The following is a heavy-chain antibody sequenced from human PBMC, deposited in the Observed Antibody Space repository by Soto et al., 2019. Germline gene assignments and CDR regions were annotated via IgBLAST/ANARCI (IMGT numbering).Heavy chain of an antibody. D-gene: IGHD6-19*01. CDR2: IIPIFGTA. Sequence: QVQLVQSGAEVKKPGSSVKVSCKASGGTFSSYAISWVRQAPGQGLEWMGGIIPIFGTANYAQKFQGRVTTTADESMSHAYMELSGLRSEDMAVYYGARGYSSGWYYFDYGGQGALVTVSS. CDR3: ARGYSSGWYYFDY. J-gene: IGHJ4*02. CDR1: GGTFSSYA. V-gene: IGHV1-69*12.